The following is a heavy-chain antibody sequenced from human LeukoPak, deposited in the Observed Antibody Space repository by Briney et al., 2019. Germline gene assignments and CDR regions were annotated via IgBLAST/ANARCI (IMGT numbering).Heavy chain of an antibody. V-gene: IGHV3-23*01. CDR3: AEGKRYFWDDEACDM. J-gene: IGHJ3*02. CDR1: GLTYSSCG. D-gene: IGHD3-9*01. Sequence: PGGSLRLSSVASGLTYSSCGPLCARQAPGKGLEWVSRIITSSDRTYYADSVKGRFTISRDNSKNTLYLQMNSLRAEDTAIYYCAEGKRYFWDDEACDMGAGGTMVIVSS. CDR2: IITSSDRT.